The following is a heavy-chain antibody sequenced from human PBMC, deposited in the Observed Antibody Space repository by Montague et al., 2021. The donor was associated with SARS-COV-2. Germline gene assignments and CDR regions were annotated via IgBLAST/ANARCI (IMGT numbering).Heavy chain of an antibody. CDR1: GGSISSGGYY. D-gene: IGHD3-22*01. J-gene: IGHJ3*02. CDR3: ARVRITMIVVVDAFDI. CDR2: ICYSGST. V-gene: IGHV4-31*03. Sequence: TLSLTCTVSGGSISSGGYYWSWIRQHPGKGLEWIGYICYSGSTYYNPSLKSRVTMSVDTSKNQFSLKLSSVTAADTAVYYCARVRITMIVVVDAFDIWGQGTMVTVSS.